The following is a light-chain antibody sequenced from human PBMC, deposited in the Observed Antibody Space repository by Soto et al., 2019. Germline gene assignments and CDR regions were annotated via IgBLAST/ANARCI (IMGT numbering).Light chain of an antibody. CDR1: QTVSSRY. J-gene: IGKJ5*01. Sequence: EIELTHAPGTLALSPGERATLSCSASQTVSSRYLAWYQKTPRQPRSLLIHGASSTTTGTPNRFSGSASGKDFTPTISRLEPEDSAVYFCQQYASSPLTFGQGTRLEIK. CDR2: GAS. CDR3: QQYASSPLT. V-gene: IGKV3-20*01.